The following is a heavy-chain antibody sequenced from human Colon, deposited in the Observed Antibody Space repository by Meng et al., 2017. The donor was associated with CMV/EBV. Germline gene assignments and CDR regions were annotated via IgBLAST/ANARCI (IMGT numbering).Heavy chain of an antibody. CDR1: AFTFSSYA. V-gene: IGHV3-23*01. Sequence: ESLLIPCCTVAFTFSSYAMTWVRHAPGQGLAWVSTIRGSGGSSYYADSVKGRFTISRNNSKNTLFLQMDILRGEDTAVYYCAKALSRGWPTRYGMDVWGQGTTVTVSS. CDR2: IRGSGGSS. D-gene: IGHD6-19*01. CDR3: AKALSRGWPTRYGMDV. J-gene: IGHJ6*02.